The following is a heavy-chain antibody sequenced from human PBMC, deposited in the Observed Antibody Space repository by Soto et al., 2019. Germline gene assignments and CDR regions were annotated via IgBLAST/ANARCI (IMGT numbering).Heavy chain of an antibody. CDR2: ISYDGSNK. V-gene: IGHV3-30*18. J-gene: IGHJ6*02. Sequence: PGGSLRLSCAASGFTFRSCGMHWVRQAPGKGLEWVAIISYDGSNKYYPDSVKGRFTISRDKSKNTLYLQMNSLRVEDTAVYYCAKDRLANPPYYYYYYGMDVWGQGTTVTVSS. CDR3: AKDRLANPPYYYYYYGMDV. D-gene: IGHD6-25*01. CDR1: GFTFRSCG.